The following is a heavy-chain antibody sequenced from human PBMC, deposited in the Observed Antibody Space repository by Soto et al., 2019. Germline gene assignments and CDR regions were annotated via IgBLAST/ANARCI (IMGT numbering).Heavy chain of an antibody. CDR1: KYSFSSFG. Sequence: ASVKVSCKASKYSFSSFGISWMRQAPGQGLEWMAWINPSNDNTNYAQGLQGRVTLTTDTSTSTAYMELRSLRSDDTAVYYCARDPFYSGANLQVGYFDSWGQGTLVTVSS. J-gene: IGHJ4*02. V-gene: IGHV1-18*01. CDR3: ARDPFYSGANLQVGYFDS. D-gene: IGHD1-26*01. CDR2: INPSNDNT.